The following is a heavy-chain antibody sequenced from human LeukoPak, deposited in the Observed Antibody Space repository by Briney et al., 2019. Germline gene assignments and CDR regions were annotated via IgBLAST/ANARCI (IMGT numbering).Heavy chain of an antibody. V-gene: IGHV3-9*02. D-gene: IGHD3-10*01. Sequence: PGGSLRLSCAVSGFTSDDHAMHWVRQASGKGLEWVAGIMWRSGSTGYGDSVKGRFIISRDNAKKSLYLQMSGLRVEDTAFYYCTKDLTPGGADVWGQGTTVTVSS. CDR2: IMWRSGST. CDR3: TKDLTPGGADV. CDR1: GFTSDDHA. J-gene: IGHJ6*02.